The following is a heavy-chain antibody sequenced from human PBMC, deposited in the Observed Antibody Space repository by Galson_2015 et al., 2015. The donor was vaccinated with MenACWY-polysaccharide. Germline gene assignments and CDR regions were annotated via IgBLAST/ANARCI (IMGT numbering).Heavy chain of an antibody. CDR1: GDSVSSNTAA. Sequence: CAISGDSVSSNTAAWNWIRQSPSRGLEWLGRTYYRSNWSSDYALSVRGRITINADTSKNQFSLKVTSVSAADTAVYYCARQESRGGSFGWFDPWGQGTLVTVSS. CDR3: ARQESRGGSFGWFDP. V-gene: IGHV6-1*01. D-gene: IGHD3-10*01. J-gene: IGHJ5*02. CDR2: TYYRSNWSS.